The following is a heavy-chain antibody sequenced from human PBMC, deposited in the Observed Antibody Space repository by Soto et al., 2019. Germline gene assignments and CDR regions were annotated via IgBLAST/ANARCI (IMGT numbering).Heavy chain of an antibody. CDR2: ICTSGST. CDR1: GGSITNYY. J-gene: IGHJ4*02. V-gene: IGHV4-4*07. CDR3: VRDETVLGFYY. D-gene: IGHD2-15*01. Sequence: XETRSLTCAVAGGSITNYYWAWIRQPAGKGLEWIGRICTSGSTNYNPSLKSRVTMSVDTSKNQFSLKLNSVTAADTAVYYCVRDETVLGFYYSGQGPLVTVSS.